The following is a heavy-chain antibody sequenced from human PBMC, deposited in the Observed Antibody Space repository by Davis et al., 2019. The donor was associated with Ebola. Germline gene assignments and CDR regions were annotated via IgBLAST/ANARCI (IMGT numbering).Heavy chain of an antibody. CDR1: GFTFSAFW. CDR2: IKQDGIEK. D-gene: IGHD1-1*01. Sequence: PGGSLRLSCAASGFTFSAFWMNWVRQPPGRGLEWVANIKQDGIEKYYVDSVKGRFTISRDNSKNTLYLQMNSLRAEDTAVYYCAQRKTGGQGAFHWGQGTLVTVSS. J-gene: IGHJ4*02. CDR3: AQRKTGGQGAFH. V-gene: IGHV3-7*03.